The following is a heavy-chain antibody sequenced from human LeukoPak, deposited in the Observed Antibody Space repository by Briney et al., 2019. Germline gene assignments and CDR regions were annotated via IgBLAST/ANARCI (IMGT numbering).Heavy chain of an antibody. V-gene: IGHV3-11*04. CDR3: ARDGNSGYDYRDY. J-gene: IGHJ4*02. CDR2: FSGSGGST. CDR1: GLFVTNNY. Sequence: GGSLRLSCAASGLFVTNNYMSCVRQAPGKGLEWVSSFSGSGGSTYYADSVKGRFTIYRDNAKNSLYLQMNSLRAEDTAVYYCARDGNSGYDYRDYWGQGPLVTVSS. D-gene: IGHD5-12*01.